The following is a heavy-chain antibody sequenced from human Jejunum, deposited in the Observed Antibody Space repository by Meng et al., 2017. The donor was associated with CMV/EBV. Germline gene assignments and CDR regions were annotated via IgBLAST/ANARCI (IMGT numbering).Heavy chain of an antibody. CDR3: ARDPSNTSGRYAYFDS. CDR1: GYTFTHHG. V-gene: IGHV1-18*01. Sequence: QVQLLQSGGEVKKPGASVMVSCRASGYTFTHHGISWIRQAPGQGLEWLGWISCYNGDTIYAQKVQGRFTMTMDKSASTAYMDLRSLRSDDTAIYYCARDPSNTSGRYAYFDSWGQGTLVTVPS. CDR2: ISCYNGDT. J-gene: IGHJ4*02. D-gene: IGHD6-19*01.